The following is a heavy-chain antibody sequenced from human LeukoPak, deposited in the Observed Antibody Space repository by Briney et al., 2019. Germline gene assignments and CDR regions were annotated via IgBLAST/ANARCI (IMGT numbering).Heavy chain of an antibody. D-gene: IGHD2-2*01. V-gene: IGHV4-31*03. CDR1: GGSISSGGYY. CDR3: ASSVPAGVNYYYGMDV. Sequence: SQTLSLTCTVSGGSISSGGYYWSWIRQHPGKGLEWIGYIYYSGSTYYNPSLKSRVTISVDTSKNQFSLKLSSVTAEDTAVYYCASSVPAGVNYYYGMDVWGQGTTVTVSS. CDR2: IYYSGST. J-gene: IGHJ6*02.